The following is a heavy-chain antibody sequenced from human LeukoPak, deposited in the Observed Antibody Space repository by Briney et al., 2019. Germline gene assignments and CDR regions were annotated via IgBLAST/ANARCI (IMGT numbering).Heavy chain of an antibody. J-gene: IGHJ6*03. D-gene: IGHD5-12*01. CDR3: ARESGGYDFHYMDV. V-gene: IGHV4-31*03. CDR1: GGSISSGGYY. Sequence: PSQTLSLTCTVSGGSISSGGYYWSWIRQHPGKGLEWIGYIYYSGSTYYNPSLKSRVTISVYTSKNQFSLKLSSVTAADTAVYYCARESGGYDFHYMDVWGKGTTVTVSS. CDR2: IYYSGST.